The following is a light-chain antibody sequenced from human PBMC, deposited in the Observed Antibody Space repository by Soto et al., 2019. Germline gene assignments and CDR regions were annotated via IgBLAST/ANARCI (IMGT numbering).Light chain of an antibody. J-gene: IGLJ3*02. CDR1: SSNIGAGYD. CDR2: GNS. Sequence: QSVLTQPPSVSGAPGQRVTISCTGSSSNIGAGYDVHWYQQLPGTAPKLLICGNSNRPSGVPDRFSGSKSGTSASLAITGLQAEDEADYYCQSYDSSLRGRVFGGGTKVTVL. CDR3: QSYDSSLRGRV. V-gene: IGLV1-40*01.